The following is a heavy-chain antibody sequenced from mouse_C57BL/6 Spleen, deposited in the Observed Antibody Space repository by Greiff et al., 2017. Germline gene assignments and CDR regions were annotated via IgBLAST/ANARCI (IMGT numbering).Heavy chain of an antibody. V-gene: IGHV1-69*01. CDR1: GYTFTSYW. Sequence: QQPGAELVMPGASVKLSCKASGYTFTSYWMHWVKQRPGQGLEWIGEIDPSDSYTNYNQKFKGKSTLTVDKSSSTAYMQLSSLTSEDSAVYYCARDWYFDVWGTGTTVTVSS. CDR3: ARDWYFDV. J-gene: IGHJ1*03. CDR2: IDPSDSYT.